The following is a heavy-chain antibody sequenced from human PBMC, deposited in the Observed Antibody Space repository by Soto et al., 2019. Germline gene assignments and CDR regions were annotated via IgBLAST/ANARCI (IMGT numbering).Heavy chain of an antibody. CDR1: GYTFTSYA. D-gene: IGHD6-13*01. CDR2: INAGNGNT. CDR3: ARVSRQQQLADDAFDI. V-gene: IGHV1-3*01. J-gene: IGHJ3*02. Sequence: ASVKVSCKASGYTFTSYAMHWVRQAPGQRLEWMGWINAGNGNTKYSQKFQGRVTITRDTSASTAYMELSSLRSEDTAVYYCARVSRQQQLADDAFDIWGQGTMVTVS.